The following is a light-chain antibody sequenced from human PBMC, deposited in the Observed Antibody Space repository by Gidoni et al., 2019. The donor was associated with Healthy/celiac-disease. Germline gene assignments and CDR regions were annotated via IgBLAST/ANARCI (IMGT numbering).Light chain of an antibody. V-gene: IGKV4-1*01. CDR2: WAS. CDR3: QQYYSTPRYT. J-gene: IGKJ2*01. Sequence: DIVMTQSPDSLAVSLGERATINCKSSQSVLYSSNNKNYLAWYQQKPGQPPKLLIYWASTPESGVPDRFSGSGSGTDFTLTISSLQAEDVAVYYCQQYYSTPRYTFGQGTKLEIK. CDR1: QSVLYSSNNKNY.